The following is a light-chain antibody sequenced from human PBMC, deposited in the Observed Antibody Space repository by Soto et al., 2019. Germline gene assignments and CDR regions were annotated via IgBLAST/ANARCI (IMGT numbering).Light chain of an antibody. CDR1: NIGSKN. CDR3: QVWDSDSDHWI. V-gene: IGLV3-21*02. CDR2: EHS. J-gene: IGLJ2*01. Sequence: SYELTQPPSVSVAPGQAARITCGGTNIGSKNVHWCQQKPGQAPVLVVYEHSDRPSGIPDRFSGSNSGNTATLTIIRVKAGDEADYYCQVWDSDSDHWIFGGGTKVTVL.